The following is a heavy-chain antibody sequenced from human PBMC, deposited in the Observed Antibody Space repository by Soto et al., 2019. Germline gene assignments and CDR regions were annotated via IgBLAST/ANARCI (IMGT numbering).Heavy chain of an antibody. D-gene: IGHD4-17*01. V-gene: IGHV3-33*01. CDR2: IWYDGSNK. CDR1: GFNFSSYG. Sequence: GGSQRLRYAASGFNFSSYGMHWVRQAPGKGLEWVAVIWYDGSNKYYADSVKGRFTISRDNSKNTLYLQMNSLRAEDTAVYYCARERDYGDYVMNYYYYYMDVWGKGTTVTVSS. CDR3: ARERDYGDYVMNYYYYYMDV. J-gene: IGHJ6*03.